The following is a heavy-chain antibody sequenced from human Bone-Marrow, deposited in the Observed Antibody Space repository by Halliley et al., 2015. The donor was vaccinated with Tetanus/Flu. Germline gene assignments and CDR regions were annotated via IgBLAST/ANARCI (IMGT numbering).Heavy chain of an antibody. CDR3: VRPDIYGMDV. CDR2: IHHSGDI. Sequence: WIGYIHHSGDIKYNPSLKSRGTISVDTSKNQFSLRLSSVTAADTAVYYCVRPDIYGMDVWGQGITVTVSS. V-gene: IGHV4-61*07. J-gene: IGHJ6*02.